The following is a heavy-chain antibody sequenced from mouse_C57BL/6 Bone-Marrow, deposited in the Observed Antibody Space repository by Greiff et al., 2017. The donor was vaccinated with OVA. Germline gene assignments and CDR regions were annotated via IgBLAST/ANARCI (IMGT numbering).Heavy chain of an antibody. CDR1: GFNIKDDY. V-gene: IGHV14-4*01. CDR2: IDPENGDT. D-gene: IGHD1-1*01. CDR3: TTYPYYGSSLFDY. Sequence: EVQLQQTGAELVRPGASVKLSCTASGFNIKDDYMHWVKQRPEQGLEWIGWIDPENGDTEYASKFQGKATITADTSSNTAYLQLSSLTSEDTAVYYCTTYPYYGSSLFDYWGQGTTLTVSS. J-gene: IGHJ2*01.